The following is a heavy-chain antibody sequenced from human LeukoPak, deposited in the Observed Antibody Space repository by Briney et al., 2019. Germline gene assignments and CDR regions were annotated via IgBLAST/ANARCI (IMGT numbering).Heavy chain of an antibody. CDR3: ARDFAPVGGGWFGELYRSTSVENYYYGMDV. Sequence: ASVKVSCKAPGYTFTSYGISWVRQAPGQGLEWMGWISAYNGNTNYAQKLQGRVTMTTDTSTSTAYMELRSLRSDDTAVYYCARDFAPVGGGWFGELYRSTSVENYYYGMDVWGQGTTVTVSS. J-gene: IGHJ6*02. CDR1: GYTFTSYG. CDR2: ISAYNGNT. V-gene: IGHV1-18*01. D-gene: IGHD3-10*01.